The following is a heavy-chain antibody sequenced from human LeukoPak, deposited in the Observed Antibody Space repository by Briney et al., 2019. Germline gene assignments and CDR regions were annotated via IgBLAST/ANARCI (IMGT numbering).Heavy chain of an antibody. V-gene: IGHV3-30*02. J-gene: IGHJ4*02. CDR2: IQYDGSNK. Sequence: GGSLRLSCAASGLTLSFYGIHWVRQAPGKGLEWVAFIQYDGSNKYYADSVKGRFTISRDNSKNTLFLQMNSLRAEDTAIYYCAKNLQTFSGSYWLFDYWGQGTLVTVSS. CDR1: GLTLSFYG. CDR3: AKNLQTFSGSYWLFDY. D-gene: IGHD1-26*01.